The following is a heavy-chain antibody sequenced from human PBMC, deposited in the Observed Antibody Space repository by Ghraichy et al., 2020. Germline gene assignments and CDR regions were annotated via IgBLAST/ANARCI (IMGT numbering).Heavy chain of an antibody. V-gene: IGHV3-23*01. Sequence: LSLTCAASGFTFSIYAMSWVRQAPGKGLEWVSVISGSGGSTYYADSVKGRFTISRDNSKNTLFLQMNSLRAEDTAVYYCAKERGGNSYYYGMDVWAKGPRSPSP. D-gene: IGHD4-23*01. CDR2: ISGSGGST. CDR1: GFTFSIYA. CDR3: AKERGGNSYYYGMDV. J-gene: IGHJ6*02.